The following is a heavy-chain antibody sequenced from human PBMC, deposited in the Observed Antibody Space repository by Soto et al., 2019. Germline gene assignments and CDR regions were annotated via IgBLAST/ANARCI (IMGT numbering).Heavy chain of an antibody. D-gene: IGHD3-16*02. CDR1: GFTFSNAW. CDR3: TTEWYDYIWGSYRTFIF. J-gene: IGHJ4*02. CDR2: IKSKTDGGTT. Sequence: EVQLVESGGGLVKPGGSLRLSCAASGFTFSNAWMSWVRQAPGKGLEWVGRIKSKTDGGTTDYAAPVKGRFTISRDDSKNTLYLQMNSLKTEDTAVYYCTTEWYDYIWGSYRTFIFWGQGTLVTVSS. V-gene: IGHV3-15*01.